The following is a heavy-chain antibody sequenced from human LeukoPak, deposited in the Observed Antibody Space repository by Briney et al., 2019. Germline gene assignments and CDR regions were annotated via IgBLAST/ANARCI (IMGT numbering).Heavy chain of an antibody. CDR3: ARGGGGGLAVAGKYLDY. CDR1: GGSISSSSYY. J-gene: IGHJ4*02. CDR2: IYYSGST. Sequence: SETLSLTCNVSGGSISSSSYYWGWIRQPPGKGLEWIGSIYYSGSTYYNPSLKSRVTISVDTSKNQFSLKLSSVTAADTAVYYCARGGGGGLAVAGKYLDYWGQGTLVTVSS. D-gene: IGHD6-19*01. V-gene: IGHV4-39*07.